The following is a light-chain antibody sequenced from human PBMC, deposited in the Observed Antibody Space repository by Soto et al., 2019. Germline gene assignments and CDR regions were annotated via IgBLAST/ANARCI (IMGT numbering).Light chain of an antibody. CDR1: SSDVGGYNY. CDR2: DVS. V-gene: IGLV2-8*01. CDR3: SSYAGSNNMV. J-gene: IGLJ2*01. Sequence: QSALTQPHSASGSPGQSVTISCTGTSSDVGGYNYVSWYQQHPGKAPKLMIYDVSKRPSGVPDRFSGSKSDNTTSLTVSGLQAEDEADYYYSSYAGSNNMVFGGGTKLTVL.